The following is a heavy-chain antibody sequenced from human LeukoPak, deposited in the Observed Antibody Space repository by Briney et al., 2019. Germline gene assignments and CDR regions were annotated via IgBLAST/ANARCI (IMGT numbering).Heavy chain of an antibody. D-gene: IGHD3-22*01. CDR3: ARDVYDSSGYYSGY. CDR1: GFTVSSNY. CDR2: IYSGGST. V-gene: IGHV3-53*01. Sequence: GGSLRLSCAASGFTVSSNYMSWVRQAPGKGLEWVSVIYSGGSTYYADSVKGRFTISRDNSKNTLYLQMNSLRAEDMAVYYCARDVYDSSGYYSGYWGQGTLVTVSS. J-gene: IGHJ4*02.